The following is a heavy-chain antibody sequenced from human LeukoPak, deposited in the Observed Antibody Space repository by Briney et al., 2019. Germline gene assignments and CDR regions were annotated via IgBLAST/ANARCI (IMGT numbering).Heavy chain of an antibody. D-gene: IGHD6-19*01. V-gene: IGHV3-30*02. CDR3: AKELLRSGWFGAISFDP. Sequence: GGSLRLSCAASGFTFNMYGVHWVRQAPGKGLEWVAFIRHDRTNKYYADSVKGRFTISRDNSKNTVYLQMNSLRVDDTGVYYCAKELLRSGWFGAISFDPWGQGTLVTVSS. CDR2: IRHDRTNK. J-gene: IGHJ5*02. CDR1: GFTFNMYG.